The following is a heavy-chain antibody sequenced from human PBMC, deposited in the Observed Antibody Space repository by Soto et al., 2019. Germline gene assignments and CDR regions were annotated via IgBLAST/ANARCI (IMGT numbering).Heavy chain of an antibody. CDR3: AKSPLKREATDFDY. CDR2: IYYSGST. J-gene: IGHJ4*02. Sequence: SETMSLTCTVSGGNIISRSYYRGWIKKHPGKGLEWIGSIYYSGSTYYNPPLRSRVNMSVDTSKNQFSLKLSSVTAADTAVYYCAKSPLKREATDFDYWGQGTLVTVSS. CDR1: GGNIISRSYY. V-gene: IGHV4-39*01. D-gene: IGHD5-12*01.